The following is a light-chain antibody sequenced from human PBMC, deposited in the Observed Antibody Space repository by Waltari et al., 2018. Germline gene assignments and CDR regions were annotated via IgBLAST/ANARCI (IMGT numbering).Light chain of an antibody. Sequence: DFVMTQSPDSLAVSLGERATINCRSSRNVLHGSTNKKYLAWYQQKPQQPPKLLIYWASTRESGVPDRCIGSGSGTDFTLTISSLQAEDVAVYYCQQYYSSPQTFGQVTRVEIK. CDR2: WAS. V-gene: IGKV4-1*01. CDR1: RNVLHGSTNKKY. CDR3: QQYYSSPQT. J-gene: IGKJ2*01.